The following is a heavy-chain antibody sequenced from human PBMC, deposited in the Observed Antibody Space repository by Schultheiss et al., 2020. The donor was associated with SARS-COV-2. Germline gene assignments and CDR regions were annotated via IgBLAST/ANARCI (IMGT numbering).Heavy chain of an antibody. D-gene: IGHD3-16*01. CDR2: ISYDGSNK. CDR3: ARAGSWGIN. Sequence: GGSLRLSCAASGFTFSSYGMHWVRQAPGKGLEWVAVISYDGSNKYYADSVKGRFTISRDNSKNTLYLQMNSLRAEDTAVYYCARAGSWGINWGQGTLVTVSS. CDR1: GFTFSSYG. J-gene: IGHJ4*02. V-gene: IGHV3-30*03.